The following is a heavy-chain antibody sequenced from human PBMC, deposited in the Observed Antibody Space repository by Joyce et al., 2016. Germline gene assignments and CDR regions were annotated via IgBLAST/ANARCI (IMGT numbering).Heavy chain of an antibody. CDR2: ISISGAST. Sequence: EVQLLESGGGLVQPGGSLRLSCAASGFTFSSYTMYWVRQAPGKGLELVSGISISGASTYYADSVEGRFTISRDTSKNTLYLQMNSLRAEDTAVYYCAKGQTTESRLDYWGQGTLVTVSS. V-gene: IGHV3-23*01. J-gene: IGHJ4*02. D-gene: IGHD4-17*01. CDR1: GFTFSSYT. CDR3: AKGQTTESRLDY.